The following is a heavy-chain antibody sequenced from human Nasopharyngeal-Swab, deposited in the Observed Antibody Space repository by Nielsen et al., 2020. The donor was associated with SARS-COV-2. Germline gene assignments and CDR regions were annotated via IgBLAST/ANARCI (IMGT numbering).Heavy chain of an antibody. J-gene: IGHJ6*02. Sequence: GESLKISCAASGFTFSSYSMNWVRQAPGKGPEWVSSISSSSSYIYYADSVKGRFTISRDNAKNSLYLQMSSLRAEDTAVYYCARMNYYFYYGMDVWGQGTTVTVSS. CDR2: ISSSSSYI. CDR3: ARMNYYFYYGMDV. CDR1: GFTFSSYS. V-gene: IGHV3-21*01.